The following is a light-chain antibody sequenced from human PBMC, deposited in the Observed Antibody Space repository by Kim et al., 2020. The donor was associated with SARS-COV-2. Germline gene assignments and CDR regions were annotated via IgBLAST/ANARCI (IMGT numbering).Light chain of an antibody. Sequence: LSPGERAALPCRASQGVSSYLAWYQQKPGQAPRLLIYDASNRATGIPAKFSGSGSGTDFTLTISSLEPEDFAVYYCQQRSNWPLTFGGGTKVDIK. CDR2: DAS. CDR3: QQRSNWPLT. CDR1: QGVSSY. V-gene: IGKV3-11*01. J-gene: IGKJ4*01.